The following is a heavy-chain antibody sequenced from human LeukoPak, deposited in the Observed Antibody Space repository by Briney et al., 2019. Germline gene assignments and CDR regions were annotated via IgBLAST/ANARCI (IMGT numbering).Heavy chain of an antibody. CDR2: IYTSGAT. D-gene: IGHD3-10*01. V-gene: IGHV4-4*07. Sequence: SETLSLTCIVSGDSISSHYWSWIRQPAGKELEWIGRIYTSGATSYNPSLKSRVTISVDTSKNQFSLKLSSVTAADTAVYYCTRLIMSSIYYYYMDVWGKGTTVTVSS. J-gene: IGHJ6*03. CDR3: TRLIMSSIYYYYMDV. CDR1: GDSISSHY.